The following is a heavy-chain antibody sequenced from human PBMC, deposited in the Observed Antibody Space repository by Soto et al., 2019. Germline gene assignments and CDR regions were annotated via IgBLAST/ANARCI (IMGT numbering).Heavy chain of an antibody. D-gene: IGHD3-3*01. J-gene: IGHJ4*02. CDR3: VSSLNYDFWRDGGRHFYFDS. V-gene: IGHV4-4*02. CDR2: IYHGGTT. Sequence: QVQLQESGPGLVKPSGTLSLTCAVSGGSISSSYWWNWVRQTPRGGLEWIGKIYHGGTTNYNPSLKNRVTSSVDKSKNQFSLKLTSVTAADTAVYYCVSSLNYDFWRDGGRHFYFDSWGRGILATVSS. CDR1: GGSISSSYW.